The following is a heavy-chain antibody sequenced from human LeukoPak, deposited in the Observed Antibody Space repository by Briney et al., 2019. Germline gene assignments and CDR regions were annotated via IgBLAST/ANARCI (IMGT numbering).Heavy chain of an antibody. CDR3: VKDRESRVCYFDS. CDR1: GFIFSISA. Sequence: GWSLILSCSASGFIFSISAMHWVRQPPGKGLDYVSVVSFNGRSTYYADSLKGRFSISRDNSKNTLYLHISSLGDEDTPVYYCVKDRESRVCYFDSWGQGTLVTVSS. D-gene: IGHD2-8*01. CDR2: VSFNGRST. V-gene: IGHV3-64D*09. J-gene: IGHJ4*02.